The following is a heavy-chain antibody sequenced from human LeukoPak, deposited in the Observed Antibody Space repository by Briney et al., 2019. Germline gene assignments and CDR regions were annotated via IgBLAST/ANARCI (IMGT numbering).Heavy chain of an antibody. J-gene: IGHJ3*02. CDR1: GGTFSSYA. CDR2: ITPIFGTA. CDR3: ARGGGPDIVVVPAAPRNAFDI. V-gene: IGHV1-69*05. Sequence: ASVKVSCKASGGTFSSYAISWVRQAPGQGLEWMGGITPIFGTANYAQKFQGRVTITTDESTSTAYMELSSLRSEDTAVYYCARGGGPDIVVVPAAPRNAFDIWGQGTMVTVSS. D-gene: IGHD2-2*01.